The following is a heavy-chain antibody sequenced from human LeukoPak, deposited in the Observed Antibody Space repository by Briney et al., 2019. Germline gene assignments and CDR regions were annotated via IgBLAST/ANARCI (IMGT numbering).Heavy chain of an antibody. D-gene: IGHD3-3*01. J-gene: IGHJ4*02. Sequence: PGGSLRLSCAASGFTFSGSDMHWVRQAPGKGLEWVTFIRYDGSNKYYTDSVKGRFTISRDNSKNTLYLQMDSLRAEDTAVYYCARDYDFWSGYYSPTRGYFGYWGQGTLVTVSS. CDR2: IRYDGSNK. CDR3: ARDYDFWSGYYSPTRGYFGY. V-gene: IGHV3-30*02. CDR1: GFTFSGSD.